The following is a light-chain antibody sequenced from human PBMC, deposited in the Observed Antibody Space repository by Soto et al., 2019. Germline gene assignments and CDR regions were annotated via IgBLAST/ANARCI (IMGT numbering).Light chain of an antibody. CDR2: YDD. CDR3: AVWDDSLNGPV. Sequence: QSVVTQPPSVSEAPRQRVTISCSGSRSNVGNNAVTWYQQFPGKAPKLLVYYDDLLPSGVSDRFSGSKSGTSASLAISGLQSEDEADYYCAVWDDSLNGPVFGGGTKLTVL. J-gene: IGLJ2*01. CDR1: RSNVGNNA. V-gene: IGLV1-36*01.